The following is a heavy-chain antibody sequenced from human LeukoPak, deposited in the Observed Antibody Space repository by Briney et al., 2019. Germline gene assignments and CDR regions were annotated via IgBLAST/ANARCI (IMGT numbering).Heavy chain of an antibody. D-gene: IGHD2-15*01. CDR2: IHNSGST. J-gene: IGHJ6*02. CDR1: GGSVSSYY. Sequence: SETLSLTCTVSGGSVSSYYWSWIRQPPGKGLEWIGYIHNSGSTNYNASLKSRVTISVDTSKNQFSLKLSSVTAADTAVYYCTRRVVRNPYYGMDVWGQGTTVTVSS. V-gene: IGHV4-59*02. CDR3: TRRVVRNPYYGMDV.